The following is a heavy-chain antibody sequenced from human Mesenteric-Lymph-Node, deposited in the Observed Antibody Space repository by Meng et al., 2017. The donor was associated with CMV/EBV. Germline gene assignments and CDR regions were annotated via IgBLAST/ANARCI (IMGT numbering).Heavy chain of an antibody. D-gene: IGHD3-3*01. Sequence: GGSLRLSCAASGFTFSSYSMNWVRQAPGKGLEWVSSISSSSSYIYYADSVKGRFTISRDNAKNSLYLQMNSLRAEDTTVYYCARDRPIFGVTNYGMDVWGQGTTVTVSS. V-gene: IGHV3-21*01. CDR1: GFTFSSYS. CDR3: ARDRPIFGVTNYGMDV. J-gene: IGHJ6*02. CDR2: ISSSSSYI.